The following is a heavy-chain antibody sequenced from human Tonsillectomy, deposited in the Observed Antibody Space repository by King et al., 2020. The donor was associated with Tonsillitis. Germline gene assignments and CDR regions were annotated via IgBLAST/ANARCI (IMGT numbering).Heavy chain of an antibody. CDR1: WFSLSTSGVG. Sequence: TLKESGPTLVKPTQTLTLNCTFSWFSLSTSGVGVGWIRQPPGRALEWLALISWNDDKRFSPSLKNRLTITKDTSKNQVVLTMTNMDPVDTATYYCASSSNVDSGSSYGDYWGPGTLVTVSA. V-gene: IGHV2-5*01. J-gene: IGHJ4*02. CDR2: ISWNDDK. CDR3: ASSSNVDSGSSYGDY. D-gene: IGHD1-26*01.